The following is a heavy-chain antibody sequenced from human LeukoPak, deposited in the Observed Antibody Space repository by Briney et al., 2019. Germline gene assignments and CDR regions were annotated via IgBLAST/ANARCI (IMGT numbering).Heavy chain of an antibody. D-gene: IGHD3-22*01. V-gene: IGHV3-15*01. CDR1: GFTFSSYS. Sequence: GGSLRLSCAASGFTFSSYSMNWVRQAPGKGLEWIGRIKIGTTDYAAPVKDRFTISRDDSKNTLYLQMNSLKTEDTAVYYCTTDQHDSSGYWADYWGQGTLVTVSS. CDR2: IKIGTT. J-gene: IGHJ4*02. CDR3: TTDQHDSSGYWADY.